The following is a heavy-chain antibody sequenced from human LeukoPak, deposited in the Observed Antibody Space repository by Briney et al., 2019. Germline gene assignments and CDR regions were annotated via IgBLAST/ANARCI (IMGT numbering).Heavy chain of an antibody. Sequence: GGSLRRSGKDSGHSFTNYWIGWVRQMPGKGLEWIGIIYPGDSDTRYSPSFQGQATISVDTSISTSYLQWSSLKASDTAVYYCASSREEGWYFDLWGRGTLVTVSS. V-gene: IGHV5-51*01. D-gene: IGHD1-26*01. J-gene: IGHJ2*01. CDR1: GHSFTNYW. CDR2: IYPGDSDT. CDR3: ASSREEGWYFDL.